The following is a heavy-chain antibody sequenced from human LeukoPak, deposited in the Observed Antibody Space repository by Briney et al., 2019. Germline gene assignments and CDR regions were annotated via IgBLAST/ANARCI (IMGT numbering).Heavy chain of an antibody. CDR1: GFAFSNQA. V-gene: IGHV3-48*03. Sequence: GGSLRLSCAASGFAFSNQAMGWVRQAPGKGLEWVSYINSRGSTIYYADSVKGRFTISRDNAKNSLYLQMNSLRAEDTAVYYCARGTHITLVRGAFDYWGQGTLVAVSS. D-gene: IGHD3-10*01. CDR2: INSRGSTI. J-gene: IGHJ4*02. CDR3: ARGTHITLVRGAFDY.